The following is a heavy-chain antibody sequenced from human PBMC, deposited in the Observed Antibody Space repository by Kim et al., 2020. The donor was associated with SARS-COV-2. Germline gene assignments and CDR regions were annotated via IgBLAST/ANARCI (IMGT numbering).Heavy chain of an antibody. CDR2: ISAYNGNT. CDR3: ARESDSSSWYGGYYYGMDV. D-gene: IGHD6-13*01. J-gene: IGHJ6*02. V-gene: IGHV1-18*01. Sequence: ASVKVSCKASGYTFTSYGISWVRQAPGQGLEWMGWISAYNGNTNYAQKLQGRVTMTTDTSTSTAYMELRSLRSDDTAVYYCARESDSSSWYGGYYYGMDVWGQGTTVTVSS. CDR1: GYTFTSYG.